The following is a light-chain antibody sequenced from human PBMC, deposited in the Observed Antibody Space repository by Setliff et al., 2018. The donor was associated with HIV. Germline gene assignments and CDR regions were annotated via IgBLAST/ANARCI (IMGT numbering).Light chain of an antibody. Sequence: QSVLTQPASVSGSPGQSITISCTGTSSDVGGYNYVSWYQQHPGKAPKLIISEVSNRPSGVSNRFSGSKSGNTASLTISGLQAEDEADYYCSSYTSSTTLWVFGGGT. CDR2: EVS. CDR1: SSDVGGYNY. J-gene: IGLJ3*02. CDR3: SSYTSSTTLWV. V-gene: IGLV2-14*01.